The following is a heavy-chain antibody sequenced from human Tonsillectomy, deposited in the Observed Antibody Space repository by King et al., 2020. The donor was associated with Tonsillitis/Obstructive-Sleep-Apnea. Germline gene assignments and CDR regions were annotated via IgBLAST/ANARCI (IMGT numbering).Heavy chain of an antibody. CDR2: SIPIFGTA. V-gene: IGHV1-69*01. CDR3: ARDIVVVPAANNDAFDI. CDR1: GGTFSSYA. Sequence: QLVQSGAEVKKPGSSVKVSCKASGGTFSSYAISWVRQAPGQGLEWMGGSIPIFGTANYAQKFQGRVTITADESTSTAYMELSCLRSEDTAVYYCARDIVVVPAANNDAFDIWGQGTMVTVSS. J-gene: IGHJ3*02. D-gene: IGHD2-2*01.